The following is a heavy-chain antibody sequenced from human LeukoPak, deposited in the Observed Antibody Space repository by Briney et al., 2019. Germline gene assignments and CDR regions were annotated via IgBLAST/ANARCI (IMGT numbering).Heavy chain of an antibody. CDR1: GFSFRSFW. J-gene: IGHJ4*02. CDR3: ARGSNSVFSDWLPTPLDS. V-gene: IGHV3-74*01. D-gene: IGHD3-9*01. CDR2: INTDESVT. Sequence: GGSLRLSCAASGFSFRSFWMHWVRQAPGKGLVWVSRINTDESVTTYADSVKGRFSISRDIAINTVYLQMNSLRPEDTAVYYCARGSNSVFSDWLPTPLDSWGQGTLVTVSS.